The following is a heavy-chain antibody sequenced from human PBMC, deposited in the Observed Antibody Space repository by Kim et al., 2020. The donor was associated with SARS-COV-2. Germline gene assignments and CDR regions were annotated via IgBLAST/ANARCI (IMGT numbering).Heavy chain of an antibody. D-gene: IGHD3-10*01. CDR2: INPSGGST. J-gene: IGHJ6*02. CDR1: GYTFTSYY. Sequence: ASVKVSCKASGYTFTSYYMHWVRQAPGQGLEWMGIINPSGGSTSYAQKFQGRVTMTRDTSTSTVYMELSSLRSEDTAVYYCARERDYYGSGSYYEVTYYYYGIDVWGQGTTVTVSS. CDR3: ARERDYYGSGSYYEVTYYYYGIDV. V-gene: IGHV1-46*01.